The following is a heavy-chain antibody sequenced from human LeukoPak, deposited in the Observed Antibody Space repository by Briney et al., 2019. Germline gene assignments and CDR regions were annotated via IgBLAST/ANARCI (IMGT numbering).Heavy chain of an antibody. D-gene: IGHD4-17*01. V-gene: IGHV3-23*01. CDR3: AKDSDYGDYGY. CDR2: ISGSGGST. CDR1: GFTFSSYS. Sequence: GGSLRLSCAASGFTFSSYSMSWVRQAPGKGLEWVSAISGSGGSTYYADSVKGRFTISRDNSKNTLYLQMNSLRAEDTAVYYCAKDSDYGDYGYWGQGTLVTVSS. J-gene: IGHJ4*02.